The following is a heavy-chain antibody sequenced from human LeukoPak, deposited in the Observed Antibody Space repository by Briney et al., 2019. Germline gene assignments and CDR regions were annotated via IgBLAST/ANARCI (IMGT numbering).Heavy chain of an antibody. J-gene: IGHJ6*02. CDR1: GFTFGDYA. Sequence: PGGSLRLSCTASGFTFGDYAMSWFRQAPGKGLEWVGFIRSKAYGGTTEYAASVKGRFTISRDDSKSIAYLHMNSLKTVDTAVYYCTRTGDILTGYFYYYGMDVWGQGTTVTVSS. CDR2: IRSKAYGGTT. D-gene: IGHD3-9*01. V-gene: IGHV3-49*03. CDR3: TRTGDILTGYFYYYGMDV.